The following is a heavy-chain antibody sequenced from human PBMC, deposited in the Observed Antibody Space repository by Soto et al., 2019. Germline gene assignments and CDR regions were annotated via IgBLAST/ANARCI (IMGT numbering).Heavy chain of an antibody. Sequence: QVHLVESGGGLVKPGGSLRLSCAASGFTFSDYYMGWLRQAPGKGLEWVSYITYSGSNIYYADSVMGLFTTSRYNAKNSLYLEMNSLRAEDTAVYYCARDASLVVEDTGGWFDPWGQGTLVTVSS. J-gene: IGHJ5*02. CDR3: ARDASLVVEDTGGWFDP. CDR1: GFTFSDYY. CDR2: ITYSGSNI. D-gene: IGHD5-18*01. V-gene: IGHV3-11*01.